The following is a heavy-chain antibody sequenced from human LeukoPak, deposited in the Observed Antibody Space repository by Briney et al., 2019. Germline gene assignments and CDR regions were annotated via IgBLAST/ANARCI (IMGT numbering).Heavy chain of an antibody. CDR3: AGSTTRDAFDI. V-gene: IGHV4-34*01. D-gene: IGHD1-1*01. J-gene: IGHJ3*02. CDR1: GGSFSGYY. Sequence: PSETLSLTCAVYGGSFSGYYWSWIRQPPGKGLEWIGEINHSGSTNYNPSLKSRVTISVDTSKNQFSLKLSSVTAADTAVYYCAGSTTRDAFDIWGQGTMVTVSS. CDR2: INHSGST.